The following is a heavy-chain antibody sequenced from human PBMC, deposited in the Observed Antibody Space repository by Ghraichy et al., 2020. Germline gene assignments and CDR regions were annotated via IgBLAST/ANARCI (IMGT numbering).Heavy chain of an antibody. CDR2: LCGGGTN. CDR1: GGSFMDDHCY. CDR3: ARGGSFIYPPGDDGFDL. D-gene: IGHD6-13*01. V-gene: IGHV4-39*07. J-gene: IGHJ3*01. Sequence: SETLSLTCTFSGGSFMDDHCYWGWVRQPQGMGFDWVGSLCGGGTNFYIPSLKSRVTTSLDASKNQFSLSPTSVPAADTAMYYCARGGSFIYPPGDDGFDLWGQGTMVTVSS.